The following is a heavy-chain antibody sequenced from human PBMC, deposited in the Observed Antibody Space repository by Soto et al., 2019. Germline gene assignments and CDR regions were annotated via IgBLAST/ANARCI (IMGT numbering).Heavy chain of an antibody. V-gene: IGHV3-30-3*01. CDR1: GFTFSSYA. D-gene: IGHD2-2*01. Sequence: QVQLVESGGGVVQPGRSLRLSCAASGFTFSSYAMHWVRQAPGKGLEWVAVISYDGSNKYYADSVKGRFTISRDNSKNTLYMQMNSLRAEDTAVYYCARAYCSSTSCSSYNWFDPWGQGTLVTVSS. CDR3: ARAYCSSTSCSSYNWFDP. CDR2: ISYDGSNK. J-gene: IGHJ5*02.